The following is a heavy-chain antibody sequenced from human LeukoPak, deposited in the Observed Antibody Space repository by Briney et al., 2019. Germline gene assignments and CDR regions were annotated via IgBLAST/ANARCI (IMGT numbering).Heavy chain of an antibody. V-gene: IGHV3-64D*09. D-gene: IGHD2-15*01. CDR2: ISPNGDST. Sequence: GGSLRLSCSASGFTFSSYTMHWVRQAPGKGLEYVSAISPNGDSTYYADSVKGRFTISRDNSKNTLFLQMSSLRAEDTAVYYCVKPSFSVVAAKRCFDLWGRGTLVTVSS. CDR1: GFTFSSYT. J-gene: IGHJ2*01. CDR3: VKPSFSVVAAKRCFDL.